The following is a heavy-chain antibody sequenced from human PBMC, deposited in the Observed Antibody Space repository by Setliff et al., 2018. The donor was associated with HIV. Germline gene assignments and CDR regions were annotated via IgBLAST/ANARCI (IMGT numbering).Heavy chain of an antibody. CDR2: IIPLFGTP. CDR1: GGTFSTYA. CDR3: GVDPGGDGYPSGYAFDI. D-gene: IGHD3-16*01. J-gene: IGHJ3*02. Sequence: SVKVSCKSSGGTFSTYAISWVRQAPGQGLEWMGTIIPLFGTPNYAQKFQGRVTIIADESTATAYMDLSSLRSEDTALYYCGVDPGGDGYPSGYAFDIWGQGTMVTVSS. V-gene: IGHV1-69*13.